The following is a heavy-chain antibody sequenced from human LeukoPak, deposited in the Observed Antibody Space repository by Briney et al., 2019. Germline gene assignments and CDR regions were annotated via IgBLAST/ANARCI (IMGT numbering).Heavy chain of an antibody. CDR3: ARQPIDYGPDY. Sequence: GDSLKISCQSSGYSFTSYWIAWVRQMPGKGLEWMGIICPDDSETRYNPSFQGQVTMSADKSISTAYLQWSALESSDTAIYYCARQPIDYGPDYWGLGTRVTVSS. CDR2: ICPDDSET. D-gene: IGHD4/OR15-4a*01. J-gene: IGHJ4*02. CDR1: GYSFTSYW. V-gene: IGHV5-51*01.